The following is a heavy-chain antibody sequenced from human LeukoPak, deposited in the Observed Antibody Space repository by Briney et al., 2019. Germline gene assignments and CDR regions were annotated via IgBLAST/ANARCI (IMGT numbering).Heavy chain of an antibody. D-gene: IGHD3-22*01. V-gene: IGHV3-20*04. CDR1: RFTFDDYG. CDR2: INWNGGST. J-gene: IGHJ6*03. Sequence: GGSLRLSCAASRFTFDDYGMSWVRQAPGKGLEWVSGINWNGGSTGYADSVKGRFTISRDNAKNSLYLQMNSLRAEDTAVYYCAREQGYYVGYYYMDVWGKGTTVTVSS. CDR3: AREQGYYVGYYYMDV.